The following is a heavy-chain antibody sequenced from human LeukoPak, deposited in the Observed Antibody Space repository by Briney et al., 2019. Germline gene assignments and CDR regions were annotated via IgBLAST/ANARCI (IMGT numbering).Heavy chain of an antibody. J-gene: IGHJ4*02. D-gene: IGHD1-26*01. Sequence: ASVKVSCKASGYTFTSYYMHWVRQAPGQGLEWMGIINPNGGSTSYAQKFQGRVTMTTDTSTSTVYMELSSLRSEDTAVYYCARDLVGGRIIWGQGTLVSVSS. CDR1: GYTFTSYY. CDR2: INPNGGST. CDR3: ARDLVGGRII. V-gene: IGHV1-46*03.